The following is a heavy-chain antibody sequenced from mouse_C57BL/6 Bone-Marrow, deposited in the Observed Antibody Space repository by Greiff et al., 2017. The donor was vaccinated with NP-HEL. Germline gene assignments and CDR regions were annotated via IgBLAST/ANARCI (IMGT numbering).Heavy chain of an antibody. D-gene: IGHD1-1*01. J-gene: IGHJ1*03. CDR2: ISYSGST. V-gene: IGHV3-8*01. CDR3: ARDYYGSSYWYFDV. Sequence: EVKLMESGPGLAKPSQSLSLTCSVTGYSITSDYWNWIRKFPGNKLEYMGYISYSGSTYYNPSLKSRISITRDTSKNQYYLQLNSVTTEDTATYYCARDYYGSSYWYFDVWGTGTTVTVSS. CDR1: GYSITSDY.